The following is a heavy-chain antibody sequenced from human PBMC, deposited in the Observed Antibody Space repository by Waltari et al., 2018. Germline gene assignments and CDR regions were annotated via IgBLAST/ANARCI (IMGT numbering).Heavy chain of an antibody. CDR1: GTAISSKKHY. D-gene: IGHD1-26*01. Sequence: QGHLQEMGPGLVKPSQTMSLTCAVSGTAISSKKHYWTGIRQPPGKGLEWIGSMYYAGGTKYTPSLESRVTISIDTSTTQFSLKLSSVTAADTAVYFCARWDQAYFSFFFDYWGRGTLVTVSS. CDR2: MYYAGGT. J-gene: IGHJ4*02. CDR3: ARWDQAYFSFFFDY. V-gene: IGHV4-30-4*08.